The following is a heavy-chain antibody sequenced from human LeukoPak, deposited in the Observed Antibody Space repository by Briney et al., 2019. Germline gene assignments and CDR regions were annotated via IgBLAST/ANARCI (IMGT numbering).Heavy chain of an antibody. D-gene: IGHD1-1*01. Sequence: SGTLSLTCTVSGGSISSYYWSWIRQPPGKGLEWIGYIYYSGSTNYNPSLKSRVTISVDTSKNQFSLKLSSVTAADTAVYYCARGGNWYDAFDIWGQGTMVTVSS. CDR3: ARGGNWYDAFDI. V-gene: IGHV4-59*08. J-gene: IGHJ3*02. CDR2: IYYSGST. CDR1: GGSISSYY.